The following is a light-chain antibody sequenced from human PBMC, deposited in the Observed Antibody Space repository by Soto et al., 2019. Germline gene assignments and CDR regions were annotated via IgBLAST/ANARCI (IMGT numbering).Light chain of an antibody. J-gene: IGKJ4*01. CDR1: QSVTNSF. V-gene: IGKV3-20*01. Sequence: EIVLAQSPGTLSLSPGERATLSCRASQSVTNSFLAWYQQKPGQAPRLLIYGASRRATGIPDRFTGSGSGTDFTLTISRLEPEDFAVYYCQQHGRSITFGGGTRVE. CDR2: GAS. CDR3: QQHGRSIT.